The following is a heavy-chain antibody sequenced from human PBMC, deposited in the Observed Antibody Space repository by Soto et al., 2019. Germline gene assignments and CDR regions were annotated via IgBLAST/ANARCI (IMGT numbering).Heavy chain of an antibody. Sequence: QVQLQESGPGLVKPSQTLSLTCTVSGGSISSGGYYWSWIRQHPGKGLEWIGYIYYSGSTYYNPSLKSRVTISVDTSKNQFSLKLSSVTAADTAVYYCARDQYRGKYSSSSAWFDPWGQGTLVTVSS. CDR1: GGSISSGGYY. D-gene: IGHD6-6*01. J-gene: IGHJ5*02. CDR3: ARDQYRGKYSSSSAWFDP. CDR2: IYYSGST. V-gene: IGHV4-31*03.